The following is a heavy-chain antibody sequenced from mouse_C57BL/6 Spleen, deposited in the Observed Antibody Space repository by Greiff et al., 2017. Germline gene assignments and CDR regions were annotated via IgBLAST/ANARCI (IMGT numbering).Heavy chain of an antibody. CDR1: GYTFTSYW. J-gene: IGHJ1*03. D-gene: IGHD1-1*01. Sequence: QVQLQQPGAELVRPGTSVKLSCKASGYTFTSYWMHWVKQRPGQGLEWIGVIDPSDSYTNYNQKFKGKATLTVDTSSSTAYMQLSSLTSEDSAVYYCARFYYGSSHWYFDVWCTGTTVTVSS. CDR3: ARFYYGSSHWYFDV. CDR2: IDPSDSYT. V-gene: IGHV1-59*01.